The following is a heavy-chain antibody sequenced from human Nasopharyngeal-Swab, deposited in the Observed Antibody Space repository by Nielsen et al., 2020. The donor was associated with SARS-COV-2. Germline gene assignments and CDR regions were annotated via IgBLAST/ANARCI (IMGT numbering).Heavy chain of an antibody. CDR1: GFTFSSYA. V-gene: IGHV3-23*01. CDR2: ISGSGGST. CDR3: AKNAYYDFWSYGTY. Sequence: GESLKISCAASGFTFSSYAMSWVRQAPGKGPEWVSAISGSGGSTYYADSVKGRFTISRDNSKNTLYLQMNSLRAEDTAVYYCAKNAYYDFWSYGTYWGQGTLVTVSS. J-gene: IGHJ4*02. D-gene: IGHD3-3*01.